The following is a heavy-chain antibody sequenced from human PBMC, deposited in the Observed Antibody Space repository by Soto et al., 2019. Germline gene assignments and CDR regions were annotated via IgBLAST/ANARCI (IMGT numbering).Heavy chain of an antibody. V-gene: IGHV3-53*01. CDR3: ARDVAYCYESSGYYC. CDR1: GFTVRSNY. J-gene: IGHJ4*02. D-gene: IGHD3-22*01. CDR2: IYSGGST. Sequence: PGGSLRLSCAASGFTVRSNYMSWCRQATGKGLEKVSAIYSGGSTYYADSAKGRFTISRDNFKNTLYLQMNSLRAEDTAVYYCARDVAYCYESSGYYCWGRGTRVAVAS.